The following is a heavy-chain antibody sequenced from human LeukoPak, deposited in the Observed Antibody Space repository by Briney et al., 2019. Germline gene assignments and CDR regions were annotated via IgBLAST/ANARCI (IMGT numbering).Heavy chain of an antibody. CDR1: GGPITTYY. V-gene: IGHV4-59*01. J-gene: IGHJ3*02. D-gene: IGHD3-10*01. CDR2: MYYLGNT. Sequence: PSETLSLTCTVSGGPITTYYWSWIRQPPGKGLEWVGYMYYLGNTNYNPSLKSRVTMSIDTSKNQLSLKLSSVTAADTAVYYCARDSWEYYGSDLDAFESCGQGTMFTVSS. CDR3: ARDSWEYYGSDLDAFES.